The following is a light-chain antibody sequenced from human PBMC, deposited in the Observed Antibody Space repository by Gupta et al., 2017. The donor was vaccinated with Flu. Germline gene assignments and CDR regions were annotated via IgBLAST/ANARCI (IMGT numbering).Light chain of an antibody. CDR3: QQYNNWPLT. V-gene: IGKV3-15*01. J-gene: IGKJ3*01. Sequence: IEMQLSPATLSVSAGERATLSSTARPSVSSNFAWYQQQHGPAPSLLIYGSSSRTTGIPAMCSGSGSGTEFTLTISSLQSEDFAVYYCQQYNNWPLTFGPGTKVDIK. CDR1: PSVSSN. CDR2: GSS.